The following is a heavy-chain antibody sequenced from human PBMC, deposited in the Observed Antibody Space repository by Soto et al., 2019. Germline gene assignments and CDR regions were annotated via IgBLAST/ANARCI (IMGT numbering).Heavy chain of an antibody. CDR2: ISAYNGNT. J-gene: IGHJ6*02. Sequence: QVQLVQSGAEVKKPGASVKVSCKASGYTFTSSGISWVRQAPGQGLEWMGWISAYNGNTNYAQKLQGRVTMTTDTSTSTAYMELRSLRSDATAVYYCARVLTLNKQVRGGNYYGMDVWGQGTTVTVSS. D-gene: IGHD3-16*01. CDR3: ARVLTLNKQVRGGNYYGMDV. V-gene: IGHV1-18*01. CDR1: GYTFTSSG.